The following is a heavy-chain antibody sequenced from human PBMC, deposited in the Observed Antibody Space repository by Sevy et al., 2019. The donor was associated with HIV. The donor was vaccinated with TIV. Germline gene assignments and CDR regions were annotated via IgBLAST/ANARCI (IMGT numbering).Heavy chain of an antibody. J-gene: IGHJ3*02. D-gene: IGHD6-6*01. V-gene: IGHV3-21*01. CDR3: ARGVQTYDAFDI. Sequence: GGSLRLSCAASGFTFSTYNMNWVRQAAGKGLEWVSFISGISNYIYYADSVKGRFTISRDNAKNSLYLQMNSLRAEDTAIYYCARGVQTYDAFDIWGQGTMVTVSS. CDR1: GFTFSTYN. CDR2: ISGISNYI.